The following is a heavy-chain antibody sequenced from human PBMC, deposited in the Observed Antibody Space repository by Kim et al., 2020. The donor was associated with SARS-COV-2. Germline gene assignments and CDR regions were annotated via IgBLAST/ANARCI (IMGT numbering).Heavy chain of an antibody. D-gene: IGHD6-19*01. V-gene: IGHV3-48*03. J-gene: IGHJ4*02. CDR3: AREDSSGYTYYFDY. Sequence: AASVKGRFTISRDNAKNSLYLQMNSLRAEDTAVYYCAREDSSGYTYYFDYWGQGTLVTVSS.